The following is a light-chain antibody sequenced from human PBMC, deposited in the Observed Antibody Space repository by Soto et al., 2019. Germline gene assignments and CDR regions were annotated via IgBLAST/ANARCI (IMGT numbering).Light chain of an antibody. CDR1: QSVSSY. CDR2: DAS. J-gene: IGKJ1*01. CDR3: QQRRKWPRT. Sequence: EIVLTQSPATLSFSPGERATLSCSASQSVSSYLAWYQQKPGQAPRLLIYDASNRATGIPARFSGSGSGTDFTLTISSLEPEDFAVYYCQQRRKWPRTFGQGTKVEIK. V-gene: IGKV3-11*01.